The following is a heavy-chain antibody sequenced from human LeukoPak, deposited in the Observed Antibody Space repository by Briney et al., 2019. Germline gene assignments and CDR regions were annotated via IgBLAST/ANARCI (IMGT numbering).Heavy chain of an antibody. J-gene: IGHJ4*02. V-gene: IGHV3-53*01. CDR3: AKHSRSYDILTGYDY. Sequence: PGGSLRLSCAASGFTVSSNYMSWVRQAPGKGLEWVSVIYSGGSTYYADSVKGRFTISRDNSKNTLYLQMNSLRAEDTAVYYCAKHSRSYDILTGYDYWGQGTLVTVSS. CDR1: GFTVSSNY. D-gene: IGHD3-9*01. CDR2: IYSGGST.